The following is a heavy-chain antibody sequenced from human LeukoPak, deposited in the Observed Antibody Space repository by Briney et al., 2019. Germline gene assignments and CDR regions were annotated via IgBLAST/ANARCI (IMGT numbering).Heavy chain of an antibody. J-gene: IGHJ6*02. CDR3: AKVLNIYHYYGMDV. D-gene: IGHD2/OR15-2a*01. CDR1: GFTFTSYA. CDR2: ISGSGGST. Sequence: GGSLRLSCAASGFTFTSYAMTWVRQAPGKGLEWVSGISGSGGSTDYADSVRGRFTISGDNSKNTLFLQMNSLRAEDTVVYYCAKVLNIYHYYGMDVWGQGTTVTVSS. V-gene: IGHV3-23*01.